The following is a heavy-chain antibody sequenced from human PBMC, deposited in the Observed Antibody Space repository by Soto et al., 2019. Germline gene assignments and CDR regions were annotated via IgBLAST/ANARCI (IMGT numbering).Heavy chain of an antibody. J-gene: IGHJ4*02. CDR1: GFTFSSYS. D-gene: IGHD3-22*01. V-gene: IGHV3-48*01. CDR2: ISSSSSSI. CDR3: AKGGNTMIVVVSQFDY. Sequence: GGSLRLSCAASGFTFSSYSMNWVRQAPGKGLEWVSYISSSSSSIYYADSVKGRFTISRDNSKNTLYLQMNSLRAEDTAVYYCAKGGNTMIVVVSQFDYWGQGTLVTVSS.